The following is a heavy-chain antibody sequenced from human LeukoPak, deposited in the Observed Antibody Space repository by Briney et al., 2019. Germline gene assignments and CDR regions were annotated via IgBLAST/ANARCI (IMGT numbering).Heavy chain of an antibody. V-gene: IGHV3-23*01. CDR2: ISGSGGST. CDR3: AKFYLGLFGFNWFDP. CDR1: GFTFSSYA. J-gene: IGHJ5*02. D-gene: IGHD3-16*01. Sequence: GGSLRLSCAASGFTFSSYAMSWVRQAPGKGLEWVSAISGSGGSTYYADSVKGRFTISIDNSKNTLYLQMNSLRAEDTAVYYCAKFYLGLFGFNWFDPWGQGTLVTVSS.